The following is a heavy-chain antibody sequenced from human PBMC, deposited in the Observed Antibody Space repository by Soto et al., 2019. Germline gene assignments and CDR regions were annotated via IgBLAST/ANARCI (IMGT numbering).Heavy chain of an antibody. CDR3: ARGKEWAQPSNHYDFEY. D-gene: IGHD3-3*01. Sequence: QVQLVQSGAEVKTPGSSVRVSCKTAGRTFLISAIAWVRQAPGQGLEWMGGIIPILGTIHIAQNFQGRVNFTADRSTSTGYMDLSSLRSEDTATYFCARGKEWAQPSNHYDFEYWGQGSQVMVSS. CDR2: IIPILGTI. CDR1: GRTFLISA. J-gene: IGHJ4*02. V-gene: IGHV1-69*06.